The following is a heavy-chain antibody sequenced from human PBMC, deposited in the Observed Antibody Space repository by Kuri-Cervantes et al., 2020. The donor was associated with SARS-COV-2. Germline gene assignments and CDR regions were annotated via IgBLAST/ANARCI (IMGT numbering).Heavy chain of an antibody. CDR2: INHSGST. D-gene: IGHD2-2*01. CDR3: AARLYRYCSSTSCYGLDV. V-gene: IGHV4-38-2*01. CDR1: GYSISSGYY. J-gene: IGHJ6*04. Sequence: SETLSLTCAVSGYSISSGYYWGWIRQPPGKGLEWIGEINHSGSTNYNPSLKSRVTISVDTSKNQFSLKLSSVTAADTAVYYCAARLYRYCSSTSCYGLDVWGKGTTVTVSS.